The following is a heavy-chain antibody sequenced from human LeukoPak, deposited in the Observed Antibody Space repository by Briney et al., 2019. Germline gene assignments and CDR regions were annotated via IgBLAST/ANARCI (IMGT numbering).Heavy chain of an antibody. D-gene: IGHD2-8*01. CDR3: ARLGYCTNGVCFLGPDY. CDR1: GFTFSSYW. CDR2: IKQDGSEK. Sequence: GGSLRLSCAASGFTFSSYWMSWVRQAPGKGLEWVANIKQDGSEKYYVDSVKGRFTISRDNAKNSLYLQMNSLRAEDTAVYYCARLGYCTNGVCFLGPDYWGQGILVTVSS. J-gene: IGHJ4*02. V-gene: IGHV3-7*01.